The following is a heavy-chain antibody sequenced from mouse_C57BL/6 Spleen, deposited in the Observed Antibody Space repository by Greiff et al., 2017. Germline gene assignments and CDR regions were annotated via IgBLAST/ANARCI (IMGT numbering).Heavy chain of an antibody. D-gene: IGHD1-2*01. J-gene: IGHJ4*01. V-gene: IGHV1-64*01. Sequence: QVQLQQPGAELVKPGASVKLSCKASGYTFTSYWMHWVKQRPGQGLEWIGMIHPNSGSTNYNEKFKSKATLTVDKSSSTAYMQISSLTSEDSAVYYCARSLLRYAMDYCGQGTSVTVSS. CDR2: IHPNSGST. CDR3: ARSLLRYAMDY. CDR1: GYTFTSYW.